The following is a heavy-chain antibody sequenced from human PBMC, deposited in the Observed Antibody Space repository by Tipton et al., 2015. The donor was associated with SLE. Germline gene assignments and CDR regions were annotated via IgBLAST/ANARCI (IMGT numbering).Heavy chain of an antibody. J-gene: IGHJ3*01. Sequence: SLRLSCAGSGFIFSSYTMNWVRQTPGKGLEWVSSISLASSHVYYAESVKGRVTVSRDNAKNSLFLHMDSLRADDTGLYFCAKSRPTILAFDVWGRGTSVTVSS. CDR1: GFIFSSYT. V-gene: IGHV3-21*03. CDR3: AKSRPTILAFDV. CDR2: ISLASSHV. D-gene: IGHD2-21*01.